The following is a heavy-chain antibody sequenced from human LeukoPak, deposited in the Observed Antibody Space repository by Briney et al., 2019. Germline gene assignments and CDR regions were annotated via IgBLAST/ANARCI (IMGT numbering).Heavy chain of an antibody. CDR2: ISYDGSNK. D-gene: IGHD3-22*01. J-gene: IGHJ4*02. V-gene: IGHV3-30*03. CDR3: AYDSSGPKEDFDY. Sequence: GGSLRLSCAASGFTFSSYGMHWVRQAPGKGLEWVAVISYDGSNKYYADSVKGRFTISRDNSKNTLYLQMNSPRAEDTAVYYCAYDSSGPKEDFDYWGQGTLVTVSS. CDR1: GFTFSSYG.